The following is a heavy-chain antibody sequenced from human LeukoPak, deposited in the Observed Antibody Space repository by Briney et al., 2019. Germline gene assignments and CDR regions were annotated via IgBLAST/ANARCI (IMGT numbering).Heavy chain of an antibody. CDR2: IYYSGST. J-gene: IGHJ6*03. D-gene: IGHD1-26*01. V-gene: IGHV4-59*01. CDR3: ARAVEATQGGHYYYYYMDV. Sequence: SETLSLTCTVSGGSISTYYWTWIRQPPGKGLEWIGNIYYSGSTNYNPSLKSRVTISLATSKNQFSLKLTSVTAADTAVYYCARAVEATQGGHYYYYYMDVWGKGATVTASS. CDR1: GGSISTYY.